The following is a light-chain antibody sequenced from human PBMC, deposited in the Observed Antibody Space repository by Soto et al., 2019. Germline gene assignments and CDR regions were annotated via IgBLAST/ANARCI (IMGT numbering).Light chain of an antibody. V-gene: IGKV3-20*01. J-gene: IGKJ3*01. Sequence: LTQSPGTLSLSPGERATLSCRASQSVSSSYLAWYQQKPGRAPRLLIYGASSRATGIPDRFSGSGSGTDFTLTISRLEPEDFAVYYCQQYGSSFTFGPGTNVDIK. CDR2: GAS. CDR3: QQYGSSFT. CDR1: QSVSSSY.